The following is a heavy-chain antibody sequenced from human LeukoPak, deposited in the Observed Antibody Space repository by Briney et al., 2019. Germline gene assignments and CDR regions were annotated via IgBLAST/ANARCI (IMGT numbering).Heavy chain of an antibody. Sequence: GRSLRLSCTASGFTFGDYAMSWVRQAPGKGLEWVGFIRSKAYGGTTEYAASVKRRFTISRDDSKSIAYLQMNSLKTEDTAVYYCTSARYGIYFDYWGQGTLVTVSS. CDR1: GFTFGDYA. CDR3: TSARYGIYFDY. D-gene: IGHD3-9*01. V-gene: IGHV3-49*04. J-gene: IGHJ4*02. CDR2: IRSKAYGGTT.